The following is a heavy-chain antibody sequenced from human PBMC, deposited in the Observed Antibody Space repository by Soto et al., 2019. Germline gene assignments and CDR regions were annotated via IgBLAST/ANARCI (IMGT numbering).Heavy chain of an antibody. Sequence: QLQLQESGPGLVKPSETLSLTCSVSDDSINSDKYYWGWIRQPPGKGLEWIGSIYYRGNAYYNPSLQTRVTVPLDISKSQFSLKLNSVTDADSAVYFCARLEGLATISYYFDFWGPGALVTVSS. CDR1: DDSINSDKYY. V-gene: IGHV4-39*01. D-gene: IGHD3-9*01. J-gene: IGHJ4*02. CDR2: IYYRGNA. CDR3: ARLEGLATISYYFDF.